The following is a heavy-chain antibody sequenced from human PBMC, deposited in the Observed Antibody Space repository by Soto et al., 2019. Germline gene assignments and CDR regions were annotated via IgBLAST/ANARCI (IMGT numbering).Heavy chain of an antibody. CDR1: GFTFNDYA. Sequence: QVQLVESGGGEVQPGGSLRVSCATSGFTFNDYAMYWVRQAPGQGLEWVAMISSDGHHQFYVDNLRGRFTVSGDNSKNTLFLQMSSLRPEDTAVYYCSRGTYYPQSSGLHADYWGPGTVVTVSS. V-gene: IGHV3-30*03. J-gene: IGHJ4*02. CDR3: SRGTYYPQSSGLHADY. D-gene: IGHD3-22*01. CDR2: ISSDGHHQ.